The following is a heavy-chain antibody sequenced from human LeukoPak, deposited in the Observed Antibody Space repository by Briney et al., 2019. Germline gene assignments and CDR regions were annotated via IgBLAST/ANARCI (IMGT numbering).Heavy chain of an antibody. CDR1: GFTFSNYG. CDR2: ISYDGINK. CDR3: AKCGYVGYDLFYFDY. J-gene: IGHJ4*02. Sequence: GRSLRLSCAASGFTFSNYGMHWVRQAPGKGLEWVAVISYDGINKYYADSVRGRFTISRDNSKNTLYLQMNSLRAEDTAVYYCAKCGYVGYDLFYFDYWGEGTLVTVSS. D-gene: IGHD5-12*01. V-gene: IGHV3-30*18.